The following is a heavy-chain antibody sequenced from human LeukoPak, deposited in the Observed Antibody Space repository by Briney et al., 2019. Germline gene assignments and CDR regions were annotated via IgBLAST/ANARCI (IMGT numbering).Heavy chain of an antibody. V-gene: IGHV1-69*06. Sequence: SVKVSCKASGGTFSSYTISWVRQAPGQGLEWMGGIIPIFGTANYAQKFQGRVTITADKSTSTAYMELSSLRSEDTAVYYCAVTMVRGVIQDYYYYGMDVWGKGTTVTVSS. J-gene: IGHJ6*04. CDR3: AVTMVRGVIQDYYYYGMDV. CDR1: GGTFSSYT. CDR2: IIPIFGTA. D-gene: IGHD3-10*01.